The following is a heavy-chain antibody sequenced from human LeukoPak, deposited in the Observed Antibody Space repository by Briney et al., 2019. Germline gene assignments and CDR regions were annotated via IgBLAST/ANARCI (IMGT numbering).Heavy chain of an antibody. Sequence: GGSLRLSCAASGLTFSTYWMTWVRQAPGKGLEWVANIKDDGSEKSYEDSVKGRFTISRDNANNAVYLQMDTLRVEDTAVYYCARGLIYFEVWGQGTLVSVSS. CDR1: GLTFSTYW. CDR3: ARGLIYFEV. J-gene: IGHJ4*02. CDR2: IKDDGSEK. D-gene: IGHD3-9*01. V-gene: IGHV3-7*04.